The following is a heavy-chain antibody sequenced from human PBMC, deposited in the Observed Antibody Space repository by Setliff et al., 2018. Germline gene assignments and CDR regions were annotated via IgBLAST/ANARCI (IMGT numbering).Heavy chain of an antibody. CDR1: GFTFSSYT. J-gene: IGHJ5*01. D-gene: IGHD5-18*01. Sequence: GGSLRLSCAASGFTFSSYTMNWVRQAPGQGLEWVSSIDSSSTWIYYADSVKGRFTISRDNAKNSLYLQMNSRRAEDTATYYCARSPGWIPWFDSWGQGTLVTVSS. CDR2: IDSSSTWI. V-gene: IGHV3-21*01. CDR3: ARSPGWIPWFDS.